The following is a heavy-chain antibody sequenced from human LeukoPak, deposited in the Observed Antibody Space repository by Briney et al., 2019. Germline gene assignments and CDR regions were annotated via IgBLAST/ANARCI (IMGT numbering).Heavy chain of an antibody. J-gene: IGHJ4*02. CDR3: ARDLLGSNSGSYI. Sequence: ASVKVSCKASGYSFTSYGISWVGQAPGQGLEWMGWISAYNGNTNYAQKLQGRVTMTTDTSTSTAYMELRNLRSDDTAVYYCARDLLGSNSGSYIWGQGTLVTVSS. D-gene: IGHD1-26*01. CDR2: ISAYNGNT. CDR1: GYSFTSYG. V-gene: IGHV1-18*01.